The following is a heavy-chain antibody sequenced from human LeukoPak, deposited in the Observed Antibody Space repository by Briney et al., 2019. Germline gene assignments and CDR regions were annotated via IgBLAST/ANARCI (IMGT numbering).Heavy chain of an antibody. CDR1: GFTFSQYG. CDR2: IRYDGSNK. V-gene: IGHV3-30*02. J-gene: IGHJ5*02. CDR3: AKDSGSGSYYPNWFDP. D-gene: IGHD3-10*01. Sequence: GSLRLSFVVSGFTFSQYGMHWVRPAPGKGLEWVAFIRYDGSNKYYSDSVKGRFTISRDNSKNTLYLQMNSLRAEDTAVYYCAKDSGSGSYYPNWFDPWGQGTLVTVSS.